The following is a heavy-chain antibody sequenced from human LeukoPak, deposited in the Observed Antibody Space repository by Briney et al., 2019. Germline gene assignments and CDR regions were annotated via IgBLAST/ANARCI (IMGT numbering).Heavy chain of an antibody. CDR3: ARARSSTSCPYI. J-gene: IGHJ3*02. Sequence: GASVNVSCKASGYTFTSYGISWVRQAPGQGVEWMGWISAYNGNTNYAQKLQGRVTMTTDTSTSTAYMELRSLRSDDTAVYYCARARSSTSCPYIWGQGTMVTVSS. CDR1: GYTFTSYG. CDR2: ISAYNGNT. V-gene: IGHV1-18*04. D-gene: IGHD2-2*01.